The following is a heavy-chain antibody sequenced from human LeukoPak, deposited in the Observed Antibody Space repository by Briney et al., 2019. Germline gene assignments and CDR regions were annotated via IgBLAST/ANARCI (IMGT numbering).Heavy chain of an antibody. CDR1: GYTFTSNY. Sequence: ASVKVSCKASGYTFTSNYMHWVRQAPGQGLEWMGIINPSGGGTSYAQKFQGRVTVTRDTSTSTVYMELSSLRSEDTAVYYCARDIVVVPSTRAFDHWGQGTLVTVSS. V-gene: IGHV1-46*01. CDR3: ARDIVVVPSTRAFDH. CDR2: INPSGGGT. J-gene: IGHJ4*02. D-gene: IGHD2-2*01.